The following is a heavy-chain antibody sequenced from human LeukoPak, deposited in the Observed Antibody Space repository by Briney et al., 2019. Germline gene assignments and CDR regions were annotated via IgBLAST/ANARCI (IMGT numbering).Heavy chain of an antibody. V-gene: IGHV4-59*08. CDR2: IYYSGRT. D-gene: IGHD5-18*01. Sequence: TSETLSLTCTVSGGSISSYYWSWIRQPPGKGLGWIGYIYYSGRTNYNPSLKSRVTISVDTSKNQFSLKRSSVTAADTAVYYCARQTARVQVDYWGQGTLVTVSS. CDR1: GGSISSYY. CDR3: ARQTARVQVDY. J-gene: IGHJ4*02.